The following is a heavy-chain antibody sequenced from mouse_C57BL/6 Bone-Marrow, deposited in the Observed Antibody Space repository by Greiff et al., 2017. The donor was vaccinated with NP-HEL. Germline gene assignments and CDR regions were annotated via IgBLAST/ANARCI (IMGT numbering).Heavy chain of an antibody. D-gene: IGHD1-1*01. CDR3: ARRNGSRRCCALDY. CDR1: GYTFTSYW. Sequence: QVQLQQPGAELVRPGSSVKLSCKASGYTFTSYWMDWVKQRPGQGLEWIGNIYPSDSETHYNQKFKDKATLTVDTSSSTAYMQLSSLTSEDSAVYYGARRNGSRRCCALDYGGQGTSVTVSA. CDR2: IYPSDSET. J-gene: IGHJ4*01. V-gene: IGHV1-61*01.